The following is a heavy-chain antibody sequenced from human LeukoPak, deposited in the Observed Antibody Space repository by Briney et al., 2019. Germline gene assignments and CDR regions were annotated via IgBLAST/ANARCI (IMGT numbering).Heavy chain of an antibody. Sequence: PGGSLRLSCAASGFTVSSNYVSWVRQAPGKGLEWVSVIYSGGSTYYADSVKGRFTISRDNSKNTLYLQMNSLRAEDTAVYYCAREGSVATIRSFDYWGQGTLVTVSS. CDR1: GFTVSSNY. CDR2: IYSGGST. J-gene: IGHJ4*02. D-gene: IGHD5-12*01. V-gene: IGHV3-53*01. CDR3: AREGSVATIRSFDY.